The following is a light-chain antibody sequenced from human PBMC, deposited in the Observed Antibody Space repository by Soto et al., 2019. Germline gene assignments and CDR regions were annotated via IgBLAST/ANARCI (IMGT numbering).Light chain of an antibody. CDR1: QNINNNY. Sequence: EIVLTQSPGTLSLSLGERATLSCRASQNINNNYLAWYQQKPGQAPRLLINGASSRAADLPDRFSGSGSGTDFTLTISRLEPEDFAVYYCQQYGMSPGTFGQGTKVEIK. J-gene: IGKJ1*01. V-gene: IGKV3-20*01. CDR2: GAS. CDR3: QQYGMSPGT.